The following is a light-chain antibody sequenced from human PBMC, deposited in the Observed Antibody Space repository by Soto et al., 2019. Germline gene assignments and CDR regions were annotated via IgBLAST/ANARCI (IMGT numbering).Light chain of an antibody. J-gene: IGKJ5*01. CDR2: LGS. CDR1: QSLLHSNGYNY. V-gene: IGKV2-28*01. Sequence: DIVMTQSPLSLPVTPGEAASISCRSSQSLLHSNGYNYLDWYLQKPGQSPQLLIYLGSNRSSGVPDRFSGSGSGTDFTLKISRVEAEDVGVYYCTQGITFGQGTRLEI. CDR3: TQGIT.